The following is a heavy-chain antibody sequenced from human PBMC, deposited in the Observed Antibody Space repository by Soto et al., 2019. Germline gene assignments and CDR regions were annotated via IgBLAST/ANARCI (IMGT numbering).Heavy chain of an antibody. CDR2: LNPSGSYT. D-gene: IGHD2-21*02. CDR1: GYTFTSHY. V-gene: IGHV1-46*01. CDR3: TSGHGDCEASNDI. J-gene: IGHJ3*02. Sequence: ASVKVSCKASGYTFTSHYMHWVRQAPGQGLEWMGILNPSGSYTSFAHKFQGRVTMTSASSTSTVYMELSSLRSEESAVYYCTSGHGDCEASNDIWGQGTMVTVSS.